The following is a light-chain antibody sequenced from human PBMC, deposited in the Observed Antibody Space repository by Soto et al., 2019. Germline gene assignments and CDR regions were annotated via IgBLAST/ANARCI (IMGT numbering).Light chain of an antibody. CDR2: GTS. V-gene: IGKV3-15*01. CDR3: QHFRA. CDR1: QSVSSN. J-gene: IGKJ5*01. Sequence: IVMTQSPATLSVSPGESATLSCRASQSVSSNLGWYQQKPGQAPRLLIYGTSTRITGIPARFSGSGSGTEFTLTISSLQSEDFVLYYCQHFRAFGQGTRLEIK.